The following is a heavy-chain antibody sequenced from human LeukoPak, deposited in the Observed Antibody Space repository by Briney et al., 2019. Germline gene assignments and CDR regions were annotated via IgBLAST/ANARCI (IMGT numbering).Heavy chain of an antibody. D-gene: IGHD3-9*01. CDR2: INHSGST. V-gene: IGHV4-34*01. J-gene: IGHJ4*02. CDR3: ARIDWVFDY. Sequence: SETLSLTCAVYGGSFSGYYWSWIRQPPGKGLEWIGEINHSGSTYYNPSLKSRVTISLDTSNNQFSLKLSSVTAADTAVYYCARIDWVFDYWGKGTLVTVSS. CDR1: GGSFSGYY.